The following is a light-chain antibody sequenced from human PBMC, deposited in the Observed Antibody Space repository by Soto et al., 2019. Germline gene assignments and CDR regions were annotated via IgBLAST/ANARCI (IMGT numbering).Light chain of an antibody. CDR1: QSVVTN. CDR3: QQYDTSPRT. CDR2: GAS. V-gene: IGKV3-15*01. Sequence: EIVMTQSPATLSVSPGERATLSCRASQSVVTNLAWYRQKPGQAPRLLIFGASTRATGIPARFSGGGSGTEFTLTITSLQSEDFAVYYCQQYDTSPRTFGQGTKVDIK. J-gene: IGKJ1*01.